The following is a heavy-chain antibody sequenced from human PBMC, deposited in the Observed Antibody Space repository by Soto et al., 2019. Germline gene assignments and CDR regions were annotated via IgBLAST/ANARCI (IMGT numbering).Heavy chain of an antibody. J-gene: IGHJ2*01. Sequence: GGSLRLSCPATGFTFSTCAMNWVRQAPGKGLEWVSTITGSGTTTYYADSVKGRFTISRDNFKNTLYLQMNSLRVEDTAVYYCASVGGRITGRRGYFDLWGRGTLVTVS. D-gene: IGHD1-20*01. CDR1: GFTFSTCA. CDR2: ITGSGTTT. V-gene: IGHV3-23*01. CDR3: ASVGGRITGRRGYFDL.